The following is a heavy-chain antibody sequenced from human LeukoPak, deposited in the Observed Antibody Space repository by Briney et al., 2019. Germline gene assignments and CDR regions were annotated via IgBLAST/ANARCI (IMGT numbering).Heavy chain of an antibody. Sequence: GGSLRLSCAASGFTFSSYGMHWVRQAPGKGLEWVAVISYDGSDKNYADSVKGRFTISRDNSNNRVYLQMNSLRAEDTAVYYCAREVGIRGHFDYWGRGSPVTVSS. CDR2: ISYDGSDK. CDR1: GFTFSSYG. J-gene: IGHJ4*02. D-gene: IGHD1-26*01. V-gene: IGHV3-30*03. CDR3: AREVGIRGHFDY.